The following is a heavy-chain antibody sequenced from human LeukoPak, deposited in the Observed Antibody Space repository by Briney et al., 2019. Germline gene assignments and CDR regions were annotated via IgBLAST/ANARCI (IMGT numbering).Heavy chain of an antibody. CDR3: AKDDFQVGPCSSSSCFASLPFLDY. V-gene: IGHV3-23*01. J-gene: IGHJ4*02. CDR2: ISNSGDTT. Sequence: GGSLRLSCAASGFTFSNYAMSWVRQAPGKGLEWVSSISNSGDTTYYAGSVKGRFTISRDNSKSTLSLQMNSLRAEDTAVYYCAKDDFQVGPCSSSSCFASLPFLDYWGQGNLVTVSS. CDR1: GFTFSNYA. D-gene: IGHD2-2*01.